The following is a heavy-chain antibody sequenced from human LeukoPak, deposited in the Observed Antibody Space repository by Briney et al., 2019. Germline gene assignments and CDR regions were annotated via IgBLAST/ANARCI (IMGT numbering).Heavy chain of an antibody. V-gene: IGHV3-11*01. Sequence: GGSLRLSCAASGFTFSDYYMSWIRQAPGKGLEWVSYISSSGSTIYYADSVKGRFTISRDNAKNSLYLQMNSLRAEDTAVYYCAREGAEQLVLSYYYYYYMDVWGKGTTVTVSS. J-gene: IGHJ6*03. CDR2: ISSSGSTI. CDR1: GFTFSDYY. D-gene: IGHD6-6*01. CDR3: AREGAEQLVLSYYYYYYMDV.